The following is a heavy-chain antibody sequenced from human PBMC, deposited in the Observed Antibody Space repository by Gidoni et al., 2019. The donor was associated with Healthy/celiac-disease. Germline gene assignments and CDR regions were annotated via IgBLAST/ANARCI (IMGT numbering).Heavy chain of an antibody. V-gene: IGHV3-30-3*01. J-gene: IGHJ6*02. Sequence: GFTFSSYAMHWVRQAPGKGLEWVAVISYDGSNKYYADSVKGRFTISRDNSKNTLYLQMNSLRAEDTAVYYCARDASRGCSSTSCYSYYGMDVWGQGTTVTVSS. CDR3: ARDASRGCSSTSCYSYYGMDV. D-gene: IGHD2-2*01. CDR1: GFTFSSYA. CDR2: ISYDGSNK.